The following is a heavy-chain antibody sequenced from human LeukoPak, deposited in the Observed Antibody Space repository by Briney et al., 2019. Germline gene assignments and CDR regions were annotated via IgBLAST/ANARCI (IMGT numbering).Heavy chain of an antibody. CDR2: IKQDGSEK. J-gene: IGHJ4*02. V-gene: IGHV3-7*01. CDR1: GFTLSKHW. CDR3: GREWAVDF. Sequence: RGSLTLSCAASGFTLSKHWMTWVRQAPGKGLECVAIIKQDGSEKYYVNSAKGRFTISRDNAKNSLYLQMNSLRVEDTAVYYCGREWAVDFWGQGTLVTVSS.